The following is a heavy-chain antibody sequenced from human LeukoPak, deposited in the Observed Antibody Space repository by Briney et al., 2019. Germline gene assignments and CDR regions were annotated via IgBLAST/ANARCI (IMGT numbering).Heavy chain of an antibody. CDR2: ISGSGGST. D-gene: IGHD5-12*01. J-gene: IGHJ4*02. Sequence: PGGSLRLSCAASGFTFSSYAMSWVRQAPGQGLEWVSAISGSGGSTYYADSVKGRITISRDNSKNTQYLQMNSLRAEDTAVYYCARDLHSRVATIFDYWGQGTLVTVSS. V-gene: IGHV3-23*01. CDR1: GFTFSSYA. CDR3: ARDLHSRVATIFDY.